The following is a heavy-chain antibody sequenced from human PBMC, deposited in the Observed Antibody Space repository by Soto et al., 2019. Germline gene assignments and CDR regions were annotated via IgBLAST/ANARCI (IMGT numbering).Heavy chain of an antibody. CDR1: GGSISSSSYY. Sequence: SETLSLTCTVSGGSISSSSYYWGWILQPPGKGLEWIGSIYYSGSTYYNPSLKSRVTISVDTSKNQFSLKLSSVTAADTAVYYCAGRGSGYYVLDYYYYYGMDVWGQGTTVTVSS. J-gene: IGHJ6*02. CDR2: IYYSGST. CDR3: AGRGSGYYVLDYYYYYGMDV. D-gene: IGHD3-22*01. V-gene: IGHV4-39*01.